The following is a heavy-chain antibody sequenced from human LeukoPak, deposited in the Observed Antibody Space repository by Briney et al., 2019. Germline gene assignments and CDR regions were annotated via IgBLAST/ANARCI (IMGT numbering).Heavy chain of an antibody. V-gene: IGHV3-21*01. CDR3: ARDIPIDYGDYPVY. D-gene: IGHD4-17*01. CDR1: GFTFSTYA. CDR2: ISSSSSYI. J-gene: IGHJ4*02. Sequence: GGSLRLSCAASGFTFSTYAMSWVRQAPGKGLECVSSISSSSSYIYYADSVKGRFTISRDNAKNTLYLQMNSLRAEDTAVYYCARDIPIDYGDYPVYWGQGTLVTVSS.